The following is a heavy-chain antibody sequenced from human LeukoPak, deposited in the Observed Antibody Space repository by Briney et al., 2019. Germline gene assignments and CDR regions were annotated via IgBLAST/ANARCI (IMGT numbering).Heavy chain of an antibody. D-gene: IGHD2-21*02. J-gene: IGHJ4*02. CDR3: ARGYGGDSPGY. Sequence: SVKVSCKASGYTFTSYDISWVRQAPGQGLEWMGRIIPILGIANYAQKFQGRVTITADKSTSTAYMELSSLRSEDTAVYYCARGYGGDSPGYWGQGTLVTVSS. CDR1: GYTFTSYD. V-gene: IGHV1-69*04. CDR2: IIPILGIA.